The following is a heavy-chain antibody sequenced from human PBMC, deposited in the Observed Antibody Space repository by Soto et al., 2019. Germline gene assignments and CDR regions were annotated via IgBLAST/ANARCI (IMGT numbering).Heavy chain of an antibody. CDR3: AISPFDYVWGSYRPDYYYGMDV. V-gene: IGHV3-23*01. CDR2: ISGSGGST. D-gene: IGHD3-16*02. Sequence: GSLRLSCAASGFTFSSYAMSWVRQAPGKGLEWVSAISGSGGSTYHADSVKGRFTISRDNSKNTLYLQMNSLRAEDTAVYYCAISPFDYVWGSYRPDYYYGMDVWGQGTTVTVSS. J-gene: IGHJ6*02. CDR1: GFTFSSYA.